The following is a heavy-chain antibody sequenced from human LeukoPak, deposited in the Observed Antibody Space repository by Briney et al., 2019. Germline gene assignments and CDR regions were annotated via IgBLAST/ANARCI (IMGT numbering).Heavy chain of an antibody. Sequence: ASVKVSCKASGYTFTGYYMHWVRQAPGQGLEGMGRINPNSGGTNYAQKFQGRVTMTRDTSISTAYMELSRLRSDDTAVYYCARDPSYNDYGGNNWFDPWGQGTLVTVSS. CDR1: GYTFTGYY. J-gene: IGHJ5*02. CDR2: INPNSGGT. D-gene: IGHD4-23*01. V-gene: IGHV1-2*06. CDR3: ARDPSYNDYGGNNWFDP.